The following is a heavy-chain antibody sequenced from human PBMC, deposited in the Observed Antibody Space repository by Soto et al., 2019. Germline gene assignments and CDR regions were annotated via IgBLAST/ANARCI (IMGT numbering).Heavy chain of an antibody. CDR1: GGSISSYY. J-gene: IGHJ4*02. V-gene: IGHV4-59*12. CDR2: IYYSGST. Sequence: SETLSLTCTVPGGSISSYYWSWIRQPPGKGLEWIGYIYYSGSTNYNPSLKSRVTISVDTSKNQFSLKLTSVTAAAPAVYYCARGHHDFWSGYFVTFDYWGQGSLVTVAS. CDR3: ARGHHDFWSGYFVTFDY. D-gene: IGHD3-3*01.